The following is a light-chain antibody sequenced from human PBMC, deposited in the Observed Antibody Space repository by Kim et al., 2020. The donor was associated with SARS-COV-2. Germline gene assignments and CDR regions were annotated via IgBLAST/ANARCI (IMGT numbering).Light chain of an antibody. V-gene: IGKV3-20*01. J-gene: IGKJ2*01. CDR2: GAS. CDR3: QQYGSPRYT. CDR1: QSVSSSY. Sequence: LSPGERATLCCRASQSVSSSYLAWYQQKPGQAPRLLIYGASSRATGIPDRFSGSGSGTDFTLIISRLEPEDFAVYYCQQYGSPRYTFGQGTKLEI.